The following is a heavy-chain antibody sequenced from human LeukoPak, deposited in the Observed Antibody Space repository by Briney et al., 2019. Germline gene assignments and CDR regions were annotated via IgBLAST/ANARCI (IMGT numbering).Heavy chain of an antibody. CDR2: IYHSGST. Sequence: PSETLSLTCAVYGGSFSGYSWSWIRQPPGKGLEWIGYIYHSGSTYYNPSLKSRVTISVDRSKNQFSLKLSSVTAADTAVYYCAREDYGLFDYWGQGTLVTVSS. CDR3: AREDYGLFDY. CDR1: GGSFSGYS. D-gene: IGHD4-17*01. J-gene: IGHJ4*02. V-gene: IGHV4-30-2*01.